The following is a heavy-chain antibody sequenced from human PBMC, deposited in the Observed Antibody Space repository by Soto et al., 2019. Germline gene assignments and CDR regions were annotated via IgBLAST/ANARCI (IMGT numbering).Heavy chain of an antibody. CDR3: ARDELELRFGLGFAL. V-gene: IGHV3-21*01. CDR1: GFTFSSYS. CDR2: ISSSSSYI. J-gene: IGHJ2*01. D-gene: IGHD1-7*01. Sequence: EVQLVESGGGLVKPGGSLRLSCAASGFTFSSYSMNWVRQAPGKGLEWVSSISSSSSYIYYADSVQGRFTISRDNAKNSLYLQMNSLRAEDTAVYYCARDELELRFGLGFALWGRGTLVTVSS.